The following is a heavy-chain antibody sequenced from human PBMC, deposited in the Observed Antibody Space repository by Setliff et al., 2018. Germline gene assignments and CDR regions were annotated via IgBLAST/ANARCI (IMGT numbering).Heavy chain of an antibody. CDR2: IYYSGNT. Sequence: SETLSLTCSVSGGSIDSHYWSWIRQPPGKGLEWIGSIYYSGNTNYNPSLKSRVTISIDTSKNQFSLELSSVTAADTAAYHCARGKTFFGAFIRAFDIWGQGRMVTVSS. CDR3: ARGKTFFGAFIRAFDI. J-gene: IGHJ3*02. CDR1: GGSIDSHY. V-gene: IGHV4-59*11. D-gene: IGHD3-3*01.